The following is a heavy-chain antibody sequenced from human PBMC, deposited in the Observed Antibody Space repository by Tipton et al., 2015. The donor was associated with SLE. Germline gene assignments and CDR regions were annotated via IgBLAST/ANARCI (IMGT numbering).Heavy chain of an antibody. V-gene: IGHV4-38-2*02. Sequence: TLSLTCTVSGYSISSGYYWGWIRQPPGKGLEWIGSIYHSGSTYYKPSLNSRVTISVDTSKNQFSLKLSSVTAADTAVYYCARGIDAFDIWGQGTMVTVSS. CDR1: GYSISSGYY. CDR2: IYHSGST. CDR3: ARGIDAFDI. J-gene: IGHJ3*02.